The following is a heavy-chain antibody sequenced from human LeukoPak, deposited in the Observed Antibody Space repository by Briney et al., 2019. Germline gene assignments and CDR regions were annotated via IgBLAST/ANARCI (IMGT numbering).Heavy chain of an antibody. CDR3: ARYIFGVVSSPKDAFDI. V-gene: IGHV4-4*07. Sequence: TSETLSLTCTVSGGSISSYYWSWIRQPAGKGLEWIGRIYTSVSTNYNPSLKSRGTMSVDTSKNQSSLKLSSLSAADTAVYYCARYIFGVVSSPKDAFDIWGEGTMVTVSS. CDR1: GGSISSYY. D-gene: IGHD3-3*01. J-gene: IGHJ3*02. CDR2: IYTSVST.